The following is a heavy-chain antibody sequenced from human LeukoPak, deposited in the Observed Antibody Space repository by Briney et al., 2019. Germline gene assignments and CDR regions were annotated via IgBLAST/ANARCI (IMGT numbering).Heavy chain of an antibody. CDR2: IYYSGST. D-gene: IGHD3-22*01. CDR1: GGSISSGGYY. CDR3: ANYDSTGAWGY. J-gene: IGHJ4*02. Sequence: SETLPLTCTVSGGSISSGGYYWSWIRQHPGKGLEWIGYIYYSGSTYYNPSLKSRVTISVDTSKNQFSLKLSSVTAADTAVYYCANYDSTGAWGYWGQGTLVTVSS. V-gene: IGHV4-31*03.